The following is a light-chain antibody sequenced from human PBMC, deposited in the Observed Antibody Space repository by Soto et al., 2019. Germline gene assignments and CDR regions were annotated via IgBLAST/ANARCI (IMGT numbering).Light chain of an antibody. CDR3: QQYGSSPPT. CDR1: QSVSSSY. Sequence: EIVLTQSPGTLSLSPGERATLSCRASQSVSSSYLAWYQQKPGQAPRLLIYGASSRATGIPDRFSGSGSGTDLTLTISRLEPEDFAVYYCQQYGSSPPTFGQGPKLEIK. CDR2: GAS. J-gene: IGKJ2*01. V-gene: IGKV3-20*01.